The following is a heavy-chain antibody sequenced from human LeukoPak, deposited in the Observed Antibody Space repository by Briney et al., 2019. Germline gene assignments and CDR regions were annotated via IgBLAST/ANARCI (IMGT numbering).Heavy chain of an antibody. CDR2: IYYSGST. CDR1: GGSIGSYY. Sequence: SETLSLTCTVSGGSIGSYYWSWIRQPPGKGLEWIGYIYYSGSTNYNPSLKSRVTISVDTSKNQFSLKLSSVTAADTAVYYCARARPASSDAFDIWGQGTMVTVSS. J-gene: IGHJ3*02. V-gene: IGHV4-59*01. CDR3: ARARPASSDAFDI.